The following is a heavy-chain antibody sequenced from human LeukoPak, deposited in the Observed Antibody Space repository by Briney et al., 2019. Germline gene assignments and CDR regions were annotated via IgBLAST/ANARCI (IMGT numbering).Heavy chain of an antibody. D-gene: IGHD6-13*01. CDR3: ARRYSSSWYGEGIDY. CDR2: INPNSGGT. J-gene: IGHJ4*02. Sequence: ASVKVSCKASGYTLTGYYIHWVRQAPGQGLEWMGWINPNSGGTNYAQKLQGRVTMTTDTSTSTAYMELRSLRSDDTAVYYCARRYSSSWYGEGIDYWGQGTLVTVSS. CDR1: GYTLTGYY. V-gene: IGHV1-2*02.